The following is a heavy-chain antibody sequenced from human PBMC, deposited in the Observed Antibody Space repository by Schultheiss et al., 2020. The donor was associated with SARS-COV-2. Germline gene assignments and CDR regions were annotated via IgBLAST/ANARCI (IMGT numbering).Heavy chain of an antibody. D-gene: IGHD2-2*01. CDR2: IFPSGTT. CDR3: ARSYAKISRFHP. J-gene: IGHJ5*02. CDR1: GYSITAFH. V-gene: IGHV4-4*07. Sequence: SETLSLTCSVTGYSITAFHWSWIRQSAGKGLEWVGRIFPSGTTNYNPSLHSRVTMTLDTSKGQISLKLRSVTAADTAVYYCARSYAKISRFHPWGQGTLVTVSS.